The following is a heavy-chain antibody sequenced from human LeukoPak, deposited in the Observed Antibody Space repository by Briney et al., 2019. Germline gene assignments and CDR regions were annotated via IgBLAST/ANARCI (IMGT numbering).Heavy chain of an antibody. D-gene: IGHD5-18*01. V-gene: IGHV3-30-3*01. Sequence: GGSLRLSCAASGFTFSSYAMHWVRQAPGKGLEWVAVISYDGSNKYYADSVKGRFTISRDNSKNTLYLQMNSLRAEDTAVYYCARELQLWSLGYWGQGTLVTVS. CDR3: ARELQLWSLGY. CDR1: GFTFSSYA. J-gene: IGHJ4*02. CDR2: ISYDGSNK.